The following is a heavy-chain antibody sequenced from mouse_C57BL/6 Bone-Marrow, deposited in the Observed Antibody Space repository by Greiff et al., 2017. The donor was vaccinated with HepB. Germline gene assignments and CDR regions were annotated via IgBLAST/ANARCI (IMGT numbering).Heavy chain of an antibody. Sequence: EVKLMESGGDLVKPGGSLKLSCAASGFTFSSYGMSWVRQTPDKRLEWVATISSGGSYTYYPDSVKGLFTISRDNAKNTLYLQMSSLKSEDTAMYYCARRPLRPFAYWGQGTLVTVSA. D-gene: IGHD3-2*02. J-gene: IGHJ3*01. CDR2: ISSGGSYT. V-gene: IGHV5-6*02. CDR1: GFTFSSYG. CDR3: ARRPLRPFAY.